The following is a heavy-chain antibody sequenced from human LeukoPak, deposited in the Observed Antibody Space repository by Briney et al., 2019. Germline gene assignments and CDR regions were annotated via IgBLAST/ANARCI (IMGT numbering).Heavy chain of an antibody. V-gene: IGHV4-38-2*02. Sequence: SETLSLTCSVSGYSISSGYYWGWIRQPPGKGLEWIGSMSHSAGTYQNPSLKSRVTISVDTSKNQFSLRLSSVTAADTAVYYCARVGGSGWPRGNLDYWGQGTLVTVSS. CDR3: ARVGGSGWPRGNLDY. J-gene: IGHJ4*02. D-gene: IGHD6-19*01. CDR1: GYSISSGYY. CDR2: MSHSAGT.